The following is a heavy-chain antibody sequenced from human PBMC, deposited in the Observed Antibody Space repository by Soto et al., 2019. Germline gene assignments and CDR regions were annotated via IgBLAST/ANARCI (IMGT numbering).Heavy chain of an antibody. CDR1: GGTFSSYA. CDR3: ARARSQWELLQNEAFAI. J-gene: IGHJ3*02. CDR2: IIPIFGTA. Sequence: QVQLVQSGAEVKKPGSSVKVSCKASGGTFSSYAISWVRQAPGQGLEWMGGIIPIFGTANYAQKFQGRVTITADESTSTAYIEMRSLRAEDTAVYYCARARSQWELLQNEAFAIWGQGTMVTVSS. V-gene: IGHV1-69*12. D-gene: IGHD1-26*01.